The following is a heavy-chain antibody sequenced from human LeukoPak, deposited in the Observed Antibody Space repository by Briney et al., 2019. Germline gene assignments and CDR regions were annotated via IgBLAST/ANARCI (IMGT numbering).Heavy chain of an antibody. V-gene: IGHV3-64D*06. CDR2: IGSNGIST. Sequence: GGSLGLSCSASGFTFSNYAMHWVRQAPGKGLEFVSSIGSNGISTYYADSVKGRFTISRDNSKNTLYLQMSSLSPEDTAMYYCVKISYSGGYYFDYWGQGTLVTVSS. CDR1: GFTFSNYA. D-gene: IGHD1-26*01. J-gene: IGHJ4*02. CDR3: VKISYSGGYYFDY.